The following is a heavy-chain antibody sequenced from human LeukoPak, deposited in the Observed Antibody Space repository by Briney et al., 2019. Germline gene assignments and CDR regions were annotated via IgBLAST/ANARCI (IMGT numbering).Heavy chain of an antibody. Sequence: GGSLRLSCAASGFTVSSNYMSWVRQAPGKGLEWVSVIYSGGSTYYADSVKGRFTISRDNSKNTLYLQMNSLRAGDTAVYYCAREGARSVPAAMTSGFDYWGQGTLVTVSS. CDR2: IYSGGST. J-gene: IGHJ4*02. V-gene: IGHV3-66*01. CDR3: AREGARSVPAAMTSGFDY. D-gene: IGHD2-2*01. CDR1: GFTVSSNY.